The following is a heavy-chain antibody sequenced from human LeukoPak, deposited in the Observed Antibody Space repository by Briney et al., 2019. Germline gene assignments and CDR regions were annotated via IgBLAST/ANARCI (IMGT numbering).Heavy chain of an antibody. J-gene: IGHJ4*02. V-gene: IGHV4-59*01. Sequence: SETLSLTCTVSGGSISGSYWSWIRQPPGKGLEWIGNIYDRGSTKYNPSLKSRVTISVDTSKNQFSLRLSSVTAADTAVYYCARGRTFDNWGQGTLVTVSS. CDR1: GGSISGSY. CDR3: ARGRTFDN. CDR2: IYDRGST.